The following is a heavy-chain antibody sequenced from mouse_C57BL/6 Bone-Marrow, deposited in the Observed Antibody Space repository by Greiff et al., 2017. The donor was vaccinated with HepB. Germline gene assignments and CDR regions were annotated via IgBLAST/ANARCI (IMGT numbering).Heavy chain of an antibody. J-gene: IGHJ3*01. CDR3: ARKLGGGGFAY. V-gene: IGHV1-82*01. Sequence: VKLMESGPELVKPGASVKISCKASGYAFSSSWMNWVKQRPGKGLEWIGRIYPGDGDTNYNGKFKGKATLTADKSSSTAYMQLSSLTSEDSAVYFCARKLGGGGFAYWGQGTLVTVSA. CDR2: IYPGDGDT. CDR1: GYAFSSSW. D-gene: IGHD4-1*01.